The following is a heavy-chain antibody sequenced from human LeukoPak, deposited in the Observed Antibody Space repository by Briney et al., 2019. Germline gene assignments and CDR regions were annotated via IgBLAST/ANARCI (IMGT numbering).Heavy chain of an antibody. Sequence: GGSLRLSCTASGFTFSGYSMNWIRQAPGKGLEWVSSFGTRSTSIYHAGSVKGRFAISRDNAKNSLYPQMNSLRAEDTAVYYCARDEAYYDSSGYLPGIDYWGQGTLVTVSS. CDR2: FGTRSTSI. CDR1: GFTFSGYS. V-gene: IGHV3-21*01. D-gene: IGHD3-22*01. CDR3: ARDEAYYDSSGYLPGIDY. J-gene: IGHJ4*02.